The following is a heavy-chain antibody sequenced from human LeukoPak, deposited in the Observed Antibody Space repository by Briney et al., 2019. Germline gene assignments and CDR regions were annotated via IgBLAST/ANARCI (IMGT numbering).Heavy chain of an antibody. V-gene: IGHV1-69*06. D-gene: IGHD4-23*01. CDR2: IIPIFGTA. J-gene: IGHJ6*03. CDR1: GGTFSSYA. CDR3: ARSLMTTMAIYFMDV. Sequence: ASVKVSCKASGGTFSSYAISWVRQAPGQGLEWMGGIIPIFGTANYAQKFQGRVTITADKSTSTAYMELSSLRSEDTAVYYCARSLMTTMAIYFMDVWGKGTTVTISS.